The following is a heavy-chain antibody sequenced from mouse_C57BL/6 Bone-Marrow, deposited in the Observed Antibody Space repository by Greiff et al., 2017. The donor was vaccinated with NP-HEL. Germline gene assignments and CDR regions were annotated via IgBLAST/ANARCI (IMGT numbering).Heavy chain of an antibody. J-gene: IGHJ1*03. CDR1: GYTFTDYY. CDR2: IYPGSGNT. Sequence: VQLQQSGAELVRPGASVKLSCKASGYTFTDYYINWVKQRPGQGLEWIARIYPGSGNTYYNEKFKGKATLTAEKSSSTAYMQLSSLTSEDSAVHFCARGRGYSNYWYFDVWGTGTTVTVSS. CDR3: ARGRGYSNYWYFDV. V-gene: IGHV1-76*01. D-gene: IGHD2-5*01.